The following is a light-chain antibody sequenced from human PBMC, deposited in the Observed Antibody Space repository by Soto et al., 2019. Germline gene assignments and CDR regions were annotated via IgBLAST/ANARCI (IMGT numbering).Light chain of an antibody. CDR1: QSVSNN. CDR2: EPS. CDR3: HQYDDWPPA. Sequence: EIVVTQSPATLSVSPGGRATLSCRASQSVSNNLAWYQQKPGQAPRLLIYEPSTRASGIPARFSGSGYGREFTLTISSLQSEDYGVYYCHQYDDWPPAFGQGTKVEIK. J-gene: IGKJ1*01. V-gene: IGKV3-15*01.